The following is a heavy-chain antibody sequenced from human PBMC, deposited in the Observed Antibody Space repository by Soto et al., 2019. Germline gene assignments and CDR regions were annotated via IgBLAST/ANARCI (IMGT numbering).Heavy chain of an antibody. J-gene: IGHJ4*02. CDR1: GGSMTGYF. CDR2: VYNSGNT. D-gene: IGHD2-8*01. V-gene: IGHV4-4*07. CDR3: ARTHWVSGTEY. Sequence: QVQLQESGPGLVKPPETLSLTCSVSGGSMTGYFWTWIRQPAGKGLEWIGHVYNSGNTDYTPSLESRISMAVDTSKRQFSLKVKSVTAADTAVYYCARTHWVSGTEYWGQGTLVTVSS.